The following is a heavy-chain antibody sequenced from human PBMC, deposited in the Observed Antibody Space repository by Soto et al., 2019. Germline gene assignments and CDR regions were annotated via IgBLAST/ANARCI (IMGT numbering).Heavy chain of an antibody. CDR3: TKDSVPDGIYSFDY. D-gene: IGHD2-15*01. V-gene: IGHV3-66*01. Sequence: PAGSLRLSCAASGFTVSSNYMSWVRQAPGKGLEWVSVIYSGGSTYYADSVKGRFTISRDNSKKTVYLQMNSLRVEDTAVYYCTKDSVPDGIYSFDYWGEGALVTGSS. J-gene: IGHJ4*02. CDR2: IYSGGST. CDR1: GFTVSSNY.